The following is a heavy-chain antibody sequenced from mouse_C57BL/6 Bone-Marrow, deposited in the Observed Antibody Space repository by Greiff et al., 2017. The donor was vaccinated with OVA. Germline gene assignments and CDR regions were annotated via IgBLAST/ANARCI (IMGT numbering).Heavy chain of an antibody. J-gene: IGHJ3*01. Sequence: VQLKESGGDLVKPGGSLKLSCAASGFTFSSYGMSWVRQTPDKRLEWVATISSGGSYTYYPDSVKGRFTISRDNAKNTLYLQMSSLKSEDTAMYYCARHYGYDGAWFAYWGQGTLVTVSA. CDR2: ISSGGSYT. CDR1: GFTFSSYG. CDR3: ARHYGYDGAWFAY. V-gene: IGHV5-6*01. D-gene: IGHD2-2*01.